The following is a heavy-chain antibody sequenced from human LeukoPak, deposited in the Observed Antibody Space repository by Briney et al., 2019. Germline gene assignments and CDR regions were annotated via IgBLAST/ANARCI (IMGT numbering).Heavy chain of an antibody. CDR1: GFTFSSYG. D-gene: IGHD5-18*01. J-gene: IGHJ4*02. CDR3: AKGGTHTAMVDY. CDR2: ISYDGSNK. V-gene: IGHV3-30*18. Sequence: GRSLRLSCAASGFTFSSYGMHWVRQAPGKGLEWVAVISYDGSNKYYADSVKGRFTISRDNSKNTLYPQMNSLRAEDTAVYYCAKGGTHTAMVDYWGQGTLVTVSS.